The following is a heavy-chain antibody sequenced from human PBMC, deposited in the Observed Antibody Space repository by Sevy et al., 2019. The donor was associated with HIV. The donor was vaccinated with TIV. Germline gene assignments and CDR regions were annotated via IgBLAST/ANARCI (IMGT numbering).Heavy chain of an antibody. V-gene: IGHV3-48*02. CDR1: GFTFSTYS. CDR3: AREAYYYDSREENWFDP. CDR2: ISRTSTTT. Sequence: GGSLRLSCTASGFTFSTYSMHWVRQAPGKGLEWVSSISRTSTTTYYADSGKGRFTISRDNAKNSLYLQMNSLRDEDTAVYYCAREAYYYDSREENWFDPWGQGTLVTVSS. D-gene: IGHD3-22*01. J-gene: IGHJ5*02.